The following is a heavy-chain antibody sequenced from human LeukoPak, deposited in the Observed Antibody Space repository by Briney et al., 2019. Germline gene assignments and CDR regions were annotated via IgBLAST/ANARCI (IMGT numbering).Heavy chain of an antibody. D-gene: IGHD6-19*01. CDR1: GVPFSNYY. Sequence: SETLSLTCGVSGVPFSNYYWSWVRQSPRQGLEWIGEINHSGYTNCNPSLKSRVTMSIDTSKNQFSLMLTSVTAADTGVYYCTRAVAGHPDWGQGTLVTVSS. J-gene: IGHJ4*02. CDR2: INHSGYT. CDR3: TRAVAGHPD. V-gene: IGHV4-34*01.